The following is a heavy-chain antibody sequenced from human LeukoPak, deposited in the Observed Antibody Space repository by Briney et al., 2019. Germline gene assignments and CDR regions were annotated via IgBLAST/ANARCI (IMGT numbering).Heavy chain of an antibody. CDR1: GGSFSGYY. V-gene: IGHV4-30-4*08. CDR3: AREARGSYYYYYYYMDV. Sequence: KASETLSLTCAVYGGSFSGYYWTWIRQPPGKGLEWIGYIYYSGSTYYNPSLKSRVTISVDTSKNQFSLKLSSVTAADTAVYYCAREARGSYYYYYYYMDVWGKGTTVTVSS. CDR2: IYYSGST. D-gene: IGHD1-26*01. J-gene: IGHJ6*03.